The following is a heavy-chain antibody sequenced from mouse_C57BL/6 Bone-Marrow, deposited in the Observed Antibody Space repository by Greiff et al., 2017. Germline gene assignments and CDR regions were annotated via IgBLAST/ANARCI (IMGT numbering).Heavy chain of an antibody. J-gene: IGHJ3*01. D-gene: IGHD1-1*02. Sequence: EVQGVESGGGLVKPGGSLKLSCAASGFTFSSYAMSWVRQTPEKRLEWVATISDGGSYPYYPDNVKGRFAISRDNTKNNLYLRMSHLKSAVTALYYCASGGSLAYWGQGTLVTVSA. CDR1: GFTFSSYA. V-gene: IGHV5-4*01. CDR2: ISDGGSYP. CDR3: ASGGSLAY.